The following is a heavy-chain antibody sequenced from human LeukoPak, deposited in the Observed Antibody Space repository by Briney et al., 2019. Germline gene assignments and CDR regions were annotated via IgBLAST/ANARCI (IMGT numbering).Heavy chain of an antibody. Sequence: SETLSLTCTVSGGSISSGSYYWSWIRQPAWKGLEWIGRIYTSGSTNYNPSLKSRVTISVDTSKNQFSLKLSSVTAADTAVYYCARIAVPFRLDPWGQGTLVTVSS. D-gene: IGHD2/OR15-2a*01. CDR2: IYTSGST. CDR1: GGSISSGSYY. CDR3: ARIAVPFRLDP. J-gene: IGHJ5*02. V-gene: IGHV4-61*02.